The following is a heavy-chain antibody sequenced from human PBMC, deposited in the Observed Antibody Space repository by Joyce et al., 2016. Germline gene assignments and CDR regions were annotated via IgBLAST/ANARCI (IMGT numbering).Heavy chain of an antibody. V-gene: IGHV3-30*18. CDR3: AKDLFIQQQHSYYFDY. CDR2: ISYDGNNK. Sequence: QVQLVESGGGVVQPGKSLRLSCAASGFTFSSYGMHWVRQAPGKWLEWVTVISYDGNNKYYENSVKGRFTVSRDKSKNTLYLQMNSLRPEDTAVYYCAKDLFIQQQHSYYFDYWGQGTLVTVSS. J-gene: IGHJ4*02. D-gene: IGHD6-13*01. CDR1: GFTFSSYG.